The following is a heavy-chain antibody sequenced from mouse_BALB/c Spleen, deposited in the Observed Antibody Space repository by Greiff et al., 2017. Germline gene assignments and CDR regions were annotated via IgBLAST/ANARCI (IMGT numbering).Heavy chain of an antibody. CDR2: ISSGGSYT. CDR3: ARQRGSWDFDY. CDR1: GFTFSSYG. V-gene: IGHV5-6*02. Sequence: EVMLVESGGDLVKPGGSLKLSCAASGFTFSSYGMSWVRQTPDKRLEWVATISSGGSYTYYPDSVKGRFTISRDNAKNTLYLQMSSLKSEDTAMYYCARQRGSWDFDYWGQGTTLTVSS. J-gene: IGHJ2*01. D-gene: IGHD4-1*01.